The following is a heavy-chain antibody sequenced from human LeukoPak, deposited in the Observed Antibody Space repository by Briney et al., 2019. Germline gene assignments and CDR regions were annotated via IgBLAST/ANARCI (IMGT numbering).Heavy chain of an antibody. V-gene: IGHV3-48*04. J-gene: IGHJ2*01. CDR2: ISGTSSTI. CDR3: ARGLHITLSGWHFDL. D-gene: IGHD1-14*01. CDR1: GFTISDYN. Sequence: GGSLRLSCAASGFTISDYNMNWVRQAPGKGLEWISYISGTSSTISYADSVKGRFTISRDNAKNSLYLQMHSPRAEDTAVYYCARGLHITLSGWHFDLWGRGALVTVSS.